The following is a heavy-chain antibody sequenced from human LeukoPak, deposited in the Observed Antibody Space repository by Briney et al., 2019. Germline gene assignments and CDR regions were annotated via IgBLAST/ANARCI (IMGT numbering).Heavy chain of an antibody. D-gene: IGHD3-3*01. J-gene: IGHJ5*02. V-gene: IGHV7-4-1*02. CDR2: INTNTGNP. Sequence: ASVKVSCKASGYTFTSYAMNWVRQAPGQGLEWMGWINTNTGNPTYAQGFTGRFVFSLDTSVSTAYLQISSLKAEDTAVYYCARDISRTRLRFLETREWFDPWGQGTLVTVSS. CDR1: GYTFTSYA. CDR3: ARDISRTRLRFLETREWFDP.